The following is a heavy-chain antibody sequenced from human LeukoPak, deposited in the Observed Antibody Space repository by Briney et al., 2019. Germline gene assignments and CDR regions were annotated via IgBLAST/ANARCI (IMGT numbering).Heavy chain of an antibody. CDR2: IYYSGST. D-gene: IGHD2-2*01. CDR1: GGSISSGGYY. V-gene: IGHV4-31*03. J-gene: IGHJ4*02. Sequence: SETLSLTCTVSGGSISSGGYYWSWIRQHQGKGLEWIGYIYYSGSTYYNPSLKSRVTISVDTSKNQFSLKLSSVTAADTAVYYCARGALLVPAAFDYWGQGTLVTVSS. CDR3: ARGALLVPAAFDY.